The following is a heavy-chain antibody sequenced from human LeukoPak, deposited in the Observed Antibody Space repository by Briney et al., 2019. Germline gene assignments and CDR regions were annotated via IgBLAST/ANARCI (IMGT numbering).Heavy chain of an antibody. D-gene: IGHD1-26*01. CDR3: AKARWEPNFDY. V-gene: IGHV3-43*02. Sequence: GGSLRLSXAASGFTFDDYAMHWVRQSPGKSLEWLSLINENGDIAYYGDSVRGRFTVSRDNAKNSLYLQMNSLTTEDTALYYCAKARWEPNFDYWGQGTLVTVSS. CDR2: INENGDIA. J-gene: IGHJ4*02. CDR1: GFTFDDYA.